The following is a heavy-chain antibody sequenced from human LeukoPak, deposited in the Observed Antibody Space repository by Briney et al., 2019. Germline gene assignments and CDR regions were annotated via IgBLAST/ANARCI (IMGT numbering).Heavy chain of an antibody. D-gene: IGHD2-15*01. CDR3: AKRMCSGNNCYSGSDY. J-gene: IGHJ4*02. CDR1: GFTFSSYA. V-gene: IGHV3-23*01. CDR2: ISGSGGST. Sequence: PGGSLRLSCAASGFTFSSYAMSWVRQAPGKGLEWVSAISGSGGSTYYADSVKGRFIISRDNSKNTLYLQMNSLRAEDTATYYCAKRMCSGNNCYSGSDYWGQGTLVTVSS.